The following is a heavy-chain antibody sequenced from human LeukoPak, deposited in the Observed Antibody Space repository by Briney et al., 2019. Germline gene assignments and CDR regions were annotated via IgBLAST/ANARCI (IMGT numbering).Heavy chain of an antibody. CDR1: GGSISSYY. Sequence: SETLSLTCTVSGGSISSYYWSWIRQPPGKGLEWIGYIYYSGSTNYNPSLKSRVTISVDTSKNQFSLKLGSVTAADTAVYYCARHSSGWSHNWFDPWGQGTLVTVSS. CDR3: ARHSSGWSHNWFDP. CDR2: IYYSGST. D-gene: IGHD6-19*01. J-gene: IGHJ5*02. V-gene: IGHV4-59*08.